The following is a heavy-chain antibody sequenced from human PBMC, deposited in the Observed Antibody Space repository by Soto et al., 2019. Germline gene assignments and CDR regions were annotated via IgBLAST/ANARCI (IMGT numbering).Heavy chain of an antibody. V-gene: IGHV2-5*02. J-gene: IGHJ6*02. CDR1: GFSLSTSGVG. D-gene: IGHD3-10*01. CDR3: AHTLVLLWFGELNV. Sequence: QITLKESGPTLVKPTQTLTLTCTFSGFSLSTSGVGVGWIRQPPGKALEWLALIYWDDDKRYSPSLKSRLTIXKXTXXNQVVLTMTNMDPVDTATYYCAHTLVLLWFGELNVWGQGTTVTVSS. CDR2: IYWDDDK.